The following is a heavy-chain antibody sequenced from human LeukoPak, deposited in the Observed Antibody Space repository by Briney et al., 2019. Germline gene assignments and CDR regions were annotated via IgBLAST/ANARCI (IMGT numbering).Heavy chain of an antibody. CDR3: ARATQTDYYDSSGYSRPSGD. CDR2: ISSSSSYI. V-gene: IGHV3-21*01. J-gene: IGHJ4*02. CDR1: GFTFSSYS. D-gene: IGHD3-22*01. Sequence: TGGSLRLSCAASGFTFSSYSMNWVRQAPGKGLEWVSSISSSSSYIYYADSVKGRFTISRDNAKNSLYLQMNSLRAEDTAVYYCARATQTDYYDSSGYSRPSGDWGQGTLVTVSS.